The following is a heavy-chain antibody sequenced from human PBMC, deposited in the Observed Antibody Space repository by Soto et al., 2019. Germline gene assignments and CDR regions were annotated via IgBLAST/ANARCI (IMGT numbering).Heavy chain of an antibody. CDR3: ASSPSSSSPFDY. Sequence: KPSETLSLTCTVSGGSISSYYWSWIQQPPGKGLEWIGYIYYSGSTNYNPSLKSRVTISVDTSKNQFSLKLSSVTAADTAVYYCASSPSSSSPFDYWGQGTLVTVSS. V-gene: IGHV4-59*01. J-gene: IGHJ4*02. CDR1: GGSISSYY. D-gene: IGHD6-6*01. CDR2: IYYSGST.